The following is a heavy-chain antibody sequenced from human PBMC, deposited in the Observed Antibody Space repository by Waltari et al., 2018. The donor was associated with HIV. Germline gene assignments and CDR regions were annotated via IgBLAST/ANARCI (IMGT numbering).Heavy chain of an antibody. V-gene: IGHV3-64D*06. CDR3: VKEGGYCSGGRCYYYGMDV. CDR2: ISNNGHST. Sequence: EVQLVESGGGLVQPGGSLRLLCSASGLTFSSYAMHWFRQAPGKGLEYVSAISNNGHSTYYADSVKGRFTISRDNSKNTLNLQMSSLRAEDTAVYYCVKEGGYCSGGRCYYYGMDVWGQGTTVTVSS. J-gene: IGHJ6*02. CDR1: GLTFSSYA. D-gene: IGHD2-15*01.